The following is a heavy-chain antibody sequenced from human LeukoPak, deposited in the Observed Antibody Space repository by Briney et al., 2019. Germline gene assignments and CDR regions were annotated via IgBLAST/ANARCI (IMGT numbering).Heavy chain of an antibody. Sequence: GGPLRLSCAASGFTFSSYAMSWVRQAPGKGLEWVSAISGSGGSTYYADSVKGRFTISRDNSRNTLYLQMNSLRAEDTAVYYCAKSRAYSSGALNYWGQGTLVTVSS. D-gene: IGHD6-19*01. J-gene: IGHJ4*02. V-gene: IGHV3-23*01. CDR3: AKSRAYSSGALNY. CDR1: GFTFSSYA. CDR2: ISGSGGST.